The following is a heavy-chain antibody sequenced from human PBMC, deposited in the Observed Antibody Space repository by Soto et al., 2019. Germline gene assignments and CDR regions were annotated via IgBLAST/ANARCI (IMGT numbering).Heavy chain of an antibody. Sequence: SETLSLTCTVSGDSLRSSYHYWGWIRQCPGKGLEWIGSIYYTGNTYYNPSLKRRVSLSVDMATNEISLRLRAESVADTAVYYCVRVEMYAGECTPNFDRWGQGALVTVSS. V-gene: IGHV4-39*01. CDR3: VRVEMYAGECTPNFDR. D-gene: IGHD2-8*01. CDR1: GDSLRSSYHY. CDR2: IYYTGNT. J-gene: IGHJ4*02.